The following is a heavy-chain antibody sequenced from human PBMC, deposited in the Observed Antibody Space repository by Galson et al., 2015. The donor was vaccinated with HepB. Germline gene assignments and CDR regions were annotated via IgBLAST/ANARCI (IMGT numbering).Heavy chain of an antibody. Sequence: SLRLSCAASGFTFSSYWMSWVRQAPGKGLEWVANIKQDGSEKYYVDSVKGRFTISRDNAKNSLYLQMNSLRAEDTAVYYCARDGITGITFGYYYYYMDVWGKGTTVTVSS. CDR2: IKQDGSEK. D-gene: IGHD1/OR15-1a*01. V-gene: IGHV3-7*03. J-gene: IGHJ6*03. CDR3: ARDGITGITFGYYYYYMDV. CDR1: GFTFSSYW.